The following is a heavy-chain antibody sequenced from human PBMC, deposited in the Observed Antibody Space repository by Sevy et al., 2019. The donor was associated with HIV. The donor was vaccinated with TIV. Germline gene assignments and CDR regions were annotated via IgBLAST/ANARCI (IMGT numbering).Heavy chain of an antibody. Sequence: GRSLRLSCIGSGFSFSYYGIHWVRQAPVKGLDWVALISHDGINEYYADSVKGRFTISRDNSKNTVYLEMNSLRNEDTAIYFCANAYSGSYSHSYLYALDVWGQGTTVTVSS. D-gene: IGHD1-26*01. CDR1: GFSFSYYG. J-gene: IGHJ6*02. CDR2: ISHDGINE. V-gene: IGHV3-30*18. CDR3: ANAYSGSYSHSYLYALDV.